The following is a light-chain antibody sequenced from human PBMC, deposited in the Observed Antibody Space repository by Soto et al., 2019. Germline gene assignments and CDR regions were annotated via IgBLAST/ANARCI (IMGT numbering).Light chain of an antibody. V-gene: IGKV3-15*01. CDR3: QQYNNWPSIT. J-gene: IGKJ5*01. Sequence: EIVMTQSPATLSVSPGERATLSCRASQSVSSNLAWYQQKPGQAPRLLIYGASTRATGIPARFSGSGSGTEFTLTISSLLSEDFAVYYCQQYNNWPSITIGQGTRLEIK. CDR2: GAS. CDR1: QSVSSN.